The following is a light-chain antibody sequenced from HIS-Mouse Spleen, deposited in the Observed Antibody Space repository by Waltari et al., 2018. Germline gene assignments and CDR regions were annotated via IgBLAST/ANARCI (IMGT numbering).Light chain of an antibody. J-gene: IGLJ2*01. CDR1: SSDVGGYNY. CDR2: DVS. CDR3: SSYTSSSTLGV. Sequence: QSALTQPASVSGSPGQSITISCTVTSSDVGGYNYVSWYQQHPGKAPKLLIYDVSNRPSGVSTRFSGSKSGNTASLTISGLQAEDEADYYCSSYTSSSTLGVFGGGTKLTVL. V-gene: IGLV2-14*03.